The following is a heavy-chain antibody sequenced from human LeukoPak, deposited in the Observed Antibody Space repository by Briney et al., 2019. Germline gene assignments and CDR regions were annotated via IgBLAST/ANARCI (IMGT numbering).Heavy chain of an antibody. V-gene: IGHV4-34*01. CDR1: GFPFNTYS. CDR2: INHSGST. J-gene: IGHJ4*02. CDR3: ARGGLYWNYTADFDY. D-gene: IGHD1-7*01. Sequence: GSLRLSCAASGFPFNTYSMHWIRQPPGKGLEWIGEINHSGSTSYNPSLKSRVTISVDTSKNQFSLKLSSVTAADTAVYYCARGGLYWNYTADFDYWGQGTLVTVSS.